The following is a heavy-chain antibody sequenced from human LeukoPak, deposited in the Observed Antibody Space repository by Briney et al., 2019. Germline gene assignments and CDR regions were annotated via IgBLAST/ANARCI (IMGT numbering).Heavy chain of an antibody. CDR1: GGSISSSSYY. Sequence: SETQSLTCTVSGGSISSSSYYWGWIRQPPGKGLEWIGSIYYSGSTYYNPSLKSRVTISVDTSKNQFSLKLSSVTAADTAVYYCAKDLGSNPGYWGQGTLVIVSS. CDR3: AKDLGSNPGY. J-gene: IGHJ4*02. D-gene: IGHD2-2*01. CDR2: IYYSGST. V-gene: IGHV4-39*07.